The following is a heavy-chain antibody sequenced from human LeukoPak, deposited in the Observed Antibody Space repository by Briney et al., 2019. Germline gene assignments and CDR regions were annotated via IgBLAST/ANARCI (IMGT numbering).Heavy chain of an antibody. CDR3: ATDQRGAGLGFRYGSGSYNGMDV. D-gene: IGHD3-10*01. Sequence: ASVKVSCKVSGYTLTELSMHWVRQVPGKGLEWMGGFDPEDGETIYAQKFQGRVTMTEDTSTDTAYMELRSLRSEDTAVYYCATDQRGAGLGFRYGSGSYNGMDVWGQGTTVTVSS. CDR2: FDPEDGET. CDR1: GYTLTELS. V-gene: IGHV1-24*01. J-gene: IGHJ6*02.